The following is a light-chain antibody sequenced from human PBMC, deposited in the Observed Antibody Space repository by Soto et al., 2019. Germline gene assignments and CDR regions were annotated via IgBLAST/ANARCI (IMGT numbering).Light chain of an antibody. Sequence: DVLLTQSPSTLSASIGDSVTITCRGSQTINNWLAWYQQKPGKAPKLLIHKTSNLESGVPSRSSGNGSGTEFTLNISSLQPEDFATYYCQQTYSLPPDITCGQGTRLEIK. J-gene: IGKJ5*01. V-gene: IGKV1-5*03. CDR1: QTINNW. CDR2: KTS. CDR3: QQTYSLPPDIT.